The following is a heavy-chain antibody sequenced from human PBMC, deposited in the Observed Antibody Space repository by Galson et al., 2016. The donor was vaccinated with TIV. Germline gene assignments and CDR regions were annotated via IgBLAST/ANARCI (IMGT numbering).Heavy chain of an antibody. Sequence: SETLSLTCGVSGASITTFYWWTWVRQPPGKGLEWIGDISHTGITNYNPSLRGRVTISVDKSSHQFSLKITSVTAADSAMYYCAGSAPPDVWGLGTLVTVSS. V-gene: IGHV4-4*02. J-gene: IGHJ4*02. CDR3: AGSAPPDV. CDR1: GASITTFYW. CDR2: ISHTGIT. D-gene: IGHD3-10*01.